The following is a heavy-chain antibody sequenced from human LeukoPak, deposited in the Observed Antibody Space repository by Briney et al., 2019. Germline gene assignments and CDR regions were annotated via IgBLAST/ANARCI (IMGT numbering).Heavy chain of an antibody. CDR2: ISGSGGST. CDR3: PKAAIAVITEPYFDY. D-gene: IGHD3-22*01. V-gene: IGHV3-23*01. J-gene: IGHJ4*02. Sequence: PGGSLRLSCAASGFTFSSYGMSWVRQAPGKGLEWVSAISGSGGSTYYADSVKARFTISRDNSKNTLYMQMNSLRAEEAAVYYCPKAAIAVITEPYFDYRGQGTLVTASS. CDR1: GFTFSSYG.